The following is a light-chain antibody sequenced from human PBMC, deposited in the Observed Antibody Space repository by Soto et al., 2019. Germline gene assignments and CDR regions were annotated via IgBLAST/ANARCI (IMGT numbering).Light chain of an antibody. CDR3: QQYDAYPYT. V-gene: IGKV1-5*03. Sequence: DIQMTQSPSTLSASVGDRVTITCRASQSFNNWLAWYQQKPGRAPHLLISMASILASGVPSRFSGSASGTEFTLTISSLQPDDFATYYCQQYDAYPYTFGQGTKLEIK. J-gene: IGKJ2*01. CDR1: QSFNNW. CDR2: MAS.